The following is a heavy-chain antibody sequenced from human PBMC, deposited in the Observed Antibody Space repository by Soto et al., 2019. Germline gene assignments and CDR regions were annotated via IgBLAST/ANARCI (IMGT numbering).Heavy chain of an antibody. CDR3: ARSQWLVQENWFDP. V-gene: IGHV1-18*01. CDR2: ISAYNGNT. J-gene: IGHJ5*02. D-gene: IGHD6-19*01. CDR1: GYTFTSYG. Sequence: ASVKVSCKASGYTFTSYGISWVRQAPGQGLEWMGWISAYNGNTNYAQKLQGRVTMTTDTSTSTAYMELRSLRPDDTAVYYCARSQWLVQENWFDPWGQGTLVTVSS.